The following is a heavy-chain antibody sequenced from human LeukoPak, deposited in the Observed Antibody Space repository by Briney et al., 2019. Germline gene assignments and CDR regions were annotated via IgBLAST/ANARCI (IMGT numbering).Heavy chain of an antibody. D-gene: IGHD6-13*01. V-gene: IGHV3-30*02. J-gene: IGHJ4*02. CDR1: GFTFSSYG. CDR3: ARGTSISSHPPCDY. Sequence: TGGSLRLSCAASGFTFSSYGMHLVRQAPGKGLEWVAFIRYDGSNKYYADSVKGRFNISRDNSKNTLYLQMNSLRAEDTAVYYCARGTSISSHPPCDYWGQGTLVTVSS. CDR2: IRYDGSNK.